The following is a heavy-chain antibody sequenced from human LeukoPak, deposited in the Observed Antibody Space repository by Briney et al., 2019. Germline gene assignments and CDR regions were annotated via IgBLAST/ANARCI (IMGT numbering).Heavy chain of an antibody. CDR1: GGTFSSYA. CDR2: IIPIFGTA. V-gene: IGHV1-69*13. D-gene: IGHD3-3*01. J-gene: IGHJ3*02. Sequence: GASVKVSCKASGGTFSSYAISWVRQAPGQGLEWMGGIIPIFGTANYAQKFQGRVTITADESTSTAYMELSSLRSEDTAVYYCARESSTTIFGVVIMSLGAFDIWDQGTMVTVSS. CDR3: ARESSTTIFGVVIMSLGAFDI.